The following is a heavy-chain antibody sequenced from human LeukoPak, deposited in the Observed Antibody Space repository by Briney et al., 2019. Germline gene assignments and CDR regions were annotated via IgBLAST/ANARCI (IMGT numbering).Heavy chain of an antibody. CDR3: ARDATQGYCSSTSCYFHPNWYDP. V-gene: IGHV1-18*01. CDR2: ISAYNGNT. CDR1: GYTFTTYG. J-gene: IGHJ5*02. D-gene: IGHD2-2*01. Sequence: ASVKVSCKSSGYTFTTYGISWVRQAPGQGLEWMGWISAYNGNTNYAQKLQGRVTMTTDTSKSTGYMELRSLRSDDTAVYYCARDATQGYCSSTSCYFHPNWYDPWGQGTLVTVSS.